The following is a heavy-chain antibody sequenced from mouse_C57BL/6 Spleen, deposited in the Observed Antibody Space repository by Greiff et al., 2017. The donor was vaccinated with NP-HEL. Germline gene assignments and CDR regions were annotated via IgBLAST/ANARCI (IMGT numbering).Heavy chain of an antibody. CDR3: ARYKRTRAMDY. CDR2: IRNKANGYTT. CDR1: GFTFTDYY. Sequence: EVKVVESGGGLVQPGGSLSLSCAASGFTFTDYYMSWVRQPPGKALEWLGFIRNKANGYTTEYSASVKGRFTISRDNSQSILYLQMNALRAEDSATYYCARYKRTRAMDYWGQGTSVTVSS. J-gene: IGHJ4*01. V-gene: IGHV7-3*01.